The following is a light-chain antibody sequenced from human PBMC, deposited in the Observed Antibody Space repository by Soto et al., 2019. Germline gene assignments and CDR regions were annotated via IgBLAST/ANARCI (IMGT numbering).Light chain of an antibody. CDR2: QIS. CDR1: QSLVYKDENTS. Sequence: DVVLTQSPLSLPVTLGQPASISCKSSQSLVYKDENTSLNWFQQRPGQSPRRLIYQISNRDSGVPDRSRGSVSGTDFTLRISRVEAEDGGVYYCMQGTKCPYTFGQVTKLEI. CDR3: MQGTKCPYT. V-gene: IGKV2-30*01. J-gene: IGKJ2*01.